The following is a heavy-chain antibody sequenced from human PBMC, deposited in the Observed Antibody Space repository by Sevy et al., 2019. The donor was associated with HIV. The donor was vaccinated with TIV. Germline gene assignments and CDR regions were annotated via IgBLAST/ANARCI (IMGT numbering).Heavy chain of an antibody. J-gene: IGHJ3*02. V-gene: IGHV3-21*01. CDR3: TKDSVDAFDI. Sequence: GGCLRLSCAASGFTFSSYSMNWVRQAPGKGLEWVSSISSSSSYIYYADSVKGRFTISRDNAKNSLYLQMNSLRAEDTAVYYSTKDSVDAFDIWGQGTTVTVSS. CDR1: GFTFSSYS. CDR2: ISSSSSYI.